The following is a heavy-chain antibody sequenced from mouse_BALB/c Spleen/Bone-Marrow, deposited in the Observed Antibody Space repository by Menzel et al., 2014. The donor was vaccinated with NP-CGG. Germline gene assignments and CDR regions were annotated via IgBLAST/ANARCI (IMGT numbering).Heavy chain of an antibody. CDR3: ARRFGNSPRDSAMVN. D-gene: IGHD2-1*01. Sequence: VQLQQSGADLVKPGASVKLSCTASGFNIKDTYIHWVKQRPEQGLEWIGRVDPANGNTKYAPKFQGKATITADTSSNTACLRLSSLTSEDTAVYYCARRFGNSPRDSAMVNWGRGTSVTVSS. J-gene: IGHJ4*01. CDR1: GFNIKDTY. V-gene: IGHV14-3*02. CDR2: VDPANGNT.